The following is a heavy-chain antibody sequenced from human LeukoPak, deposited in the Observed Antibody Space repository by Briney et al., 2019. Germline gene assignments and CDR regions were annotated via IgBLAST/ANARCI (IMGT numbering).Heavy chain of an antibody. V-gene: IGHV4-59*08. D-gene: IGHD3-10*01. Sequence: PSETLSLTCTVSCGSISSYYWSWTRQPPGKGLEWIGYIYYSGSTNYNPSLKSRVTISVDTSKNQFSLKLSSVTAADTAVYYCARLEGMYYYGSGSYAFDYWGQGTMVTVSS. CDR1: CGSISSYY. J-gene: IGHJ4*02. CDR2: IYYSGST. CDR3: ARLEGMYYYGSGSYAFDY.